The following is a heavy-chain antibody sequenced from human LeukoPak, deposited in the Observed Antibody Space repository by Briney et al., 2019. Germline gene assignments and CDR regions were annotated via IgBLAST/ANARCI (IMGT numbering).Heavy chain of an antibody. CDR2: ISSSSSYI. CDR1: GFTFSSYS. J-gene: IGHJ5*02. V-gene: IGHV3-21*01. CDR3: ARDLKQSMVYAIGAWFDP. Sequence: GGSLRLSCAASGFTFSSYSMNWVRQAPGKGLEWVSSISSSSSYIYYADSVKGRFTIPRDNAKNSLYLQMNSLRAEDTAVYYCARDLKQSMVYAIGAWFDPWGQGTLVTVSS. D-gene: IGHD2-8*01.